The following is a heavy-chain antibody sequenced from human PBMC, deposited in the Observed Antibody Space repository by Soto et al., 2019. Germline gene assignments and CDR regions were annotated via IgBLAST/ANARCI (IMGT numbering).Heavy chain of an antibody. CDR1: GGSVNIGTYY. Sequence: PSETLSLTCTVPGGSVNIGTYYWSWIRQPPGKGLEWIGFIHYSGSTNYNPSLKSRVTMSVDTSKNQFSLKLTSVNAADTAVYYCATLPPRIVVVVLPIPSWGQGTLVTVSS. CDR3: ATLPPRIVVVVLPIPS. V-gene: IGHV4-61*01. J-gene: IGHJ4*02. CDR2: IHYSGST. D-gene: IGHD2-15*01.